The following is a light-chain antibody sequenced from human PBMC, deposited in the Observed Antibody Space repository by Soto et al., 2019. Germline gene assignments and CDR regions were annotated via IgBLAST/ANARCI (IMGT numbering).Light chain of an antibody. J-gene: IGLJ1*01. CDR1: NIGSKS. Sequence: SSVMSQPPSVSVAPGQTARITCGGNNIGSKSVHWYLQKPGQAPVLVVHDDSDRPSGIPERFSGSNSGNTATVTISRVEAGDEADYYCQVWDSSSDHYVFGTGTKLTVL. CDR2: DDS. CDR3: QVWDSSSDHYV. V-gene: IGLV3-21*02.